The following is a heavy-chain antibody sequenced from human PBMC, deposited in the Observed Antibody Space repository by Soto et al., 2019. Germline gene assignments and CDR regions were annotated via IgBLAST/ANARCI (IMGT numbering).Heavy chain of an antibody. CDR3: AKVITVVGVDGLADYFDY. CDR2: ISSRGDGT. V-gene: IGHV3-23*01. Sequence: GGSLRLSCAASGISFSNSGMSWVRQAPGKGLEWVSTISSRGDGTYYAGSVKGRFSISRDNSKNTLCLEMNRLRAEDTAIYYCAKVITVVGVDGLADYFDYWGQGSMVTVSS. CDR1: GISFSNSG. J-gene: IGHJ4*02. D-gene: IGHD3-3*01.